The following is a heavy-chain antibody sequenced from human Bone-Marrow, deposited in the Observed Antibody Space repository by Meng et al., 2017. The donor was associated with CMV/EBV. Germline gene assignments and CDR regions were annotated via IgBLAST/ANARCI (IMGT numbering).Heavy chain of an antibody. V-gene: IGHV3-30*04. J-gene: IGHJ3*02. CDR1: GFTFSSYA. CDR2: ISYDGSNK. Sequence: GGSLRLSCAASGFTFSSYAMHWVRQAPGKGLEWVAVISYDGSNKYYADSVKGRFTISRDNSKNTLYLQMNSLRAEDTAVYYGARVALEASNAFDIWGQGTMVTVSS. CDR3: ARVALEASNAFDI.